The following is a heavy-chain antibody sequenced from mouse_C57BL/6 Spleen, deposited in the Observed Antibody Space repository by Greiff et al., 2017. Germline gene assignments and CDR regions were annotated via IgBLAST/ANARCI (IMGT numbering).Heavy chain of an antibody. CDR3: ARRASPWYYFDY. CDR1: GFSLSTSGMG. CDR2: IYWDDDT. Sequence: QVTLKVCGPGLLQSSQTLSLTCSFSGFSLSTSGMGVSWIRQPSGKGLEWLAHIYWDDDTRYNPSLKSRLTVSKDTSRNQGFLKITSGDTADTATYSCARRASPWYYFDYWSQGATLPVSS. V-gene: IGHV8-12*01. J-gene: IGHJ2*01.